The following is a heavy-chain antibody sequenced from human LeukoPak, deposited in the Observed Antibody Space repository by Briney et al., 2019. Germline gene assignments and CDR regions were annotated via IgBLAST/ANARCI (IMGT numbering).Heavy chain of an antibody. CDR1: GFTFSSYG. CDR2: MWYDGSNE. V-gene: IGHV3-33*01. J-gene: IGHJ4*02. D-gene: IGHD5-24*01. Sequence: PGRSLRLSCAASGFTFSSYGMHWVRRAPGKGLEWVAVMWYDGSNEYYADSVQGRFTIFRDIPKNTLYLQMNSLRAEDTAIYYCARDSARDGYNYYFDHWGQGTLVTVSS. CDR3: ARDSARDGYNYYFDH.